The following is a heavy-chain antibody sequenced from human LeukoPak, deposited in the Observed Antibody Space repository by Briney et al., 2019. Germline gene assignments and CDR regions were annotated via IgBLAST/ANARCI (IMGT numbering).Heavy chain of an antibody. CDR2: MNPNSGNT. V-gene: IGHV1-8*01. CDR1: GYTFTSYD. CDR3: ARGGTTVTPDFDY. Sequence: GASVKVSCKASGYTFTSYDINWVRQATGQGLEWMGWMNPNSGNTGYAQKFQGRVTMTRNTSISTAYMELSGLRSDDTAVYYCARGGTTVTPDFDYWGQGTLVTVSS. D-gene: IGHD4-17*01. J-gene: IGHJ4*02.